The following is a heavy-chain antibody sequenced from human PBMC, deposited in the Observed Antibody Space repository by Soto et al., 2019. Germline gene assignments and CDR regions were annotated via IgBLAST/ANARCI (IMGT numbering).Heavy chain of an antibody. J-gene: IGHJ6*01. CDR2: INSDGSST. D-gene: IGHD3-16*01. Sequence: EGQLVESGGGLVQPGGSLRLSCAASGFTFSSYWMHWVRQAPGKGLVWVSRINSDGSSTSYADSVKGRFTLSRDNAKNTLYLQMNSLRAEDTAGYYCARGLKGYYGVDVWGQGTTVTVSS. V-gene: IGHV3-74*01. CDR3: ARGLKGYYGVDV. CDR1: GFTFSSYW.